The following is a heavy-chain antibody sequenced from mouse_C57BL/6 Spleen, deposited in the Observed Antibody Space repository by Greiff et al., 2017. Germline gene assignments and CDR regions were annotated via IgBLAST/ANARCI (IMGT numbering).Heavy chain of an antibody. CDR2: IDPNSGGT. CDR3: AREGLITTVVAPPAWFAY. D-gene: IGHD1-1*01. Sequence: QVQLQQPGAELVKPGASVKLSCKASGYTFTSYWMHWVKQRPGRGLEWIGRIDPNSGGTKYNEKFKSKATLTVDKPSSTAYMQLSSLTSEDSAVYYCAREGLITTVVAPPAWFAYWGQGTLVTVSA. J-gene: IGHJ3*01. CDR1: GYTFTSYW. V-gene: IGHV1-72*01.